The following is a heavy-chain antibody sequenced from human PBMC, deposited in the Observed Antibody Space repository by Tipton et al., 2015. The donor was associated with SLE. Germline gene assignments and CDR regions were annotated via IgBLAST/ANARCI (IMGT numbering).Heavy chain of an antibody. CDR3: AKGGLRYSYAHDPFDI. J-gene: IGHJ3*02. CDR2: MTWNSGSI. Sequence: RSLRLSCAASGFTLRSYTMNWVRQAPGKGLEWVSAMTWNSGSIGYADSVKGRFTISRDNAKNTLYLQMSSLRPEDTAVYYCAKGGLRYSYAHDPFDIRGQGTRVPVFS. D-gene: IGHD3-16*01. V-gene: IGHV3-9*01. CDR1: GFTLRSYT.